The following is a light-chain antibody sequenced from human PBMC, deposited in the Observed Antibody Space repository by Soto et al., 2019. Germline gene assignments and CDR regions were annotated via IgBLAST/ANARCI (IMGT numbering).Light chain of an antibody. CDR1: QSVGNY. J-gene: IGKJ5*01. CDR3: QQRSNWPPT. CDR2: DAS. Sequence: EIVLTQSPATLSLSPGEGATLSCWASQSVGNYLAWYQHKPGQAPRLLIYDASNRATGIPARFSGSGSRTDFTLTISSLEPEDFAVYYCQQRSNWPPTFGQGTRLGIK. V-gene: IGKV3-11*01.